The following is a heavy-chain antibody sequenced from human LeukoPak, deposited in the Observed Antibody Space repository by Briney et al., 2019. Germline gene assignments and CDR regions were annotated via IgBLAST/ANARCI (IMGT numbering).Heavy chain of an antibody. CDR1: GYTFTSYY. CDR3: ARDTTYYDILTGPYYFDY. CDR2: INPSGGST. J-gene: IGHJ4*02. V-gene: IGHV1-46*01. D-gene: IGHD3-9*01. Sequence: ASVKVSCKASGYTFTSYYMHWVRQAPGQGLEWMGIINPSGGSTSYAQKFQGRVTITADESTSTAYMELSSLRSEDTAVYYCARDTTYYDILTGPYYFDYWGQGTLVTVSS.